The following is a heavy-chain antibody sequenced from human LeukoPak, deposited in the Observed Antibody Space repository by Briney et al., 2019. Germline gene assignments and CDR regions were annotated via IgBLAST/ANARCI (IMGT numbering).Heavy chain of an antibody. CDR3: ARGYCSSTSCPDFDY. Sequence: SETLSLTCAVYGGSFSGFYWSWIRQPPGKGLEWIGEINHGGSTNYNPSLKSRVTISVDTSKNQFSLRLSSVTAADTAVYYCARGYCSSTSCPDFDYWGQETLVTVSS. J-gene: IGHJ4*02. V-gene: IGHV4-34*01. D-gene: IGHD2-2*01. CDR2: INHGGST. CDR1: GGSFSGFY.